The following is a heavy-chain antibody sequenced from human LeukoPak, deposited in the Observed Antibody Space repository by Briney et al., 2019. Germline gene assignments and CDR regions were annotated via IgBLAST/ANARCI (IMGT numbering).Heavy chain of an antibody. V-gene: IGHV3-48*04. CDR2: ISSGSTI. Sequence: GGSLRLSCAASGFTFSSYWMSWVRQAPGKGLEWVSYISSGSTIYDADSVKGRFTISRDNAKNSLYLQMNSLRAEDTAVYYCARESIAVAGAPFDYWGQGTLVTVSS. D-gene: IGHD6-19*01. CDR1: GFTFSSYW. CDR3: ARESIAVAGAPFDY. J-gene: IGHJ4*02.